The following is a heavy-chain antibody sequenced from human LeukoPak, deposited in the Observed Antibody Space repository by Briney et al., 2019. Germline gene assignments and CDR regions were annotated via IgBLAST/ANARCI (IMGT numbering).Heavy chain of an antibody. V-gene: IGHV4-39*01. CDR2: MYYSGST. J-gene: IGHJ4*02. Sequence: PSETLSLTCTVSGGSISSSSYYWGWIRQPPGKGLEWIRSMYYSGSTYNNPSLKSRVTISVDTSKNQFSLKLSSVTAADTAVYYCATTTRLFYDSSGYYGFDFWGQGTLVTVSS. CDR3: ATTTRLFYDSSGYYGFDF. CDR1: GGSISSSSYY. D-gene: IGHD3-22*01.